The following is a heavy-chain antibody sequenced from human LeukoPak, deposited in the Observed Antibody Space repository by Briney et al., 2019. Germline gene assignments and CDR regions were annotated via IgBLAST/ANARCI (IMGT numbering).Heavy chain of an antibody. CDR2: INHSGST. Sequence: SGTLSLTCAVYGGSFSGYYWSWIRQPPGKGLEWIGEINHSGSTNYNPSLKSRVTISVDTSKNQFSLKLSSVTAADTAVYYCARRILTHDYGDYWDTWGQGTLVAVSS. J-gene: IGHJ5*02. D-gene: IGHD4-17*01. V-gene: IGHV4-34*01. CDR1: GGSFSGYY. CDR3: ARRILTHDYGDYWDT.